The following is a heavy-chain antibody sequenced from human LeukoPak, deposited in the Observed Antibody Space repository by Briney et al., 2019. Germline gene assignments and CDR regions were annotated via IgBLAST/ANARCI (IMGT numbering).Heavy chain of an antibody. J-gene: IGHJ4*02. V-gene: IGHV3-7*01. Sequence: GGSLRLSCEATGFSFSNFWLTWVRQAPGKGLEWVANIKQDAGEKYYVDSVKGRFTISRDNTKNLVYLQMNSLRAEDTAVYYCARDLGDFWSDYPVSTLDYWGQGTLVTVSS. CDR3: ARDLGDFWSDYPVSTLDY. CDR1: GFSFSNFW. D-gene: IGHD3-3*01. CDR2: IKQDAGEK.